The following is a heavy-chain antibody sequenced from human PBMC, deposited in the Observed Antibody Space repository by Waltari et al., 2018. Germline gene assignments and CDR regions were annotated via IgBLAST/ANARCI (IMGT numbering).Heavy chain of an antibody. V-gene: IGHV1-2*02. Sequence: QVQLVQAGAEVKKPGASVKVCCKASGDTFTDYYMAWLRKATGPGLAWMGWINPNSGGTNYAQKFHGRVTMTRDTSISTAYMELSRLRSDDPAVYYCAREGNYYGSGSYGIYYFDYWGQGTLVTVSS. CDR3: AREGNYYGSGSYGIYYFDY. D-gene: IGHD3-10*01. CDR2: INPNSGGT. J-gene: IGHJ4*02. CDR1: GDTFTDYY.